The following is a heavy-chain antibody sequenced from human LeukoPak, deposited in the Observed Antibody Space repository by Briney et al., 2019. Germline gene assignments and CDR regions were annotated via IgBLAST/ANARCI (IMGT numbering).Heavy chain of an antibody. J-gene: IGHJ6*02. V-gene: IGHV4-61*02. CDR2: IYSSGST. CDR1: GGSIISGNYF. Sequence: SETLSLTCTVSGGSIISGNYFWSWIRQPAGKGLEWIGRIYSSGSTNYNPSLKSRVTFSVDTSKNQFSLKLSSVTAADTAVYYCARGTYYYDSSGYYPLDYYYGMDVWGQGTTVTVSS. D-gene: IGHD3-22*01. CDR3: ARGTYYYDSSGYYPLDYYYGMDV.